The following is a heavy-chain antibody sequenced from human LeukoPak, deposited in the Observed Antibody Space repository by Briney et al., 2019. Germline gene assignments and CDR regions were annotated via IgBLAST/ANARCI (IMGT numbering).Heavy chain of an antibody. V-gene: IGHV3-23*01. Sequence: PGGSLRLSCAASRFTFSSYSMNWVRQAPGKGLEWVSAISGSGGSTYYADSVKGRFTISRDNSKNTLYLQMNSLRAEDTAVYYCAEDPNYYDSSGLTYYFDYWGQGTLVTVSS. CDR2: ISGSGGST. J-gene: IGHJ4*02. CDR1: RFTFSSYS. CDR3: AEDPNYYDSSGLTYYFDY. D-gene: IGHD3-22*01.